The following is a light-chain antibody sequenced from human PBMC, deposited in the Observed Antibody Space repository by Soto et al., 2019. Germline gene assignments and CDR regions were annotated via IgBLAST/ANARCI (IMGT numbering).Light chain of an antibody. CDR1: QDIKTY. V-gene: IGKV1-9*01. Sequence: IQLTLSPSSLSASVGDRVSITCRASQDIKTYLAWYQQKQGKAPKLLISGTFTLQSGVPSRFNGSGSGTDFTLTISRLQPEDFATYYCQHLNNYPPFTFGPGTKVDLE. CDR3: QHLNNYPPFT. CDR2: GTF. J-gene: IGKJ3*01.